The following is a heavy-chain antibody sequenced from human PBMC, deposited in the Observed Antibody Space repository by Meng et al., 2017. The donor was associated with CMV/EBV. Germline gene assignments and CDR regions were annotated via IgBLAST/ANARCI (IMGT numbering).Heavy chain of an antibody. CDR2: ISWNSGSI. J-gene: IGHJ6*02. D-gene: IGHD5-18*01. CDR1: GFTFDDYA. V-gene: IGHV3-9*01. Sequence: SLKISCAASGFTFDDYAMHWVRQAPGKGLEWVSGISWNSGSIGYADSVKGRFTISRDNAKNSLYLQMNSLRAEDTALHYCAKDMGEGIQLWSWGMDVWGQGTTVTVSS. CDR3: AKDMGEGIQLWSWGMDV.